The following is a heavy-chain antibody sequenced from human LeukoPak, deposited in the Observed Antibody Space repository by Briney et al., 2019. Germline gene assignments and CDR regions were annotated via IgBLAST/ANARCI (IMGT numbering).Heavy chain of an antibody. CDR2: ISGNGRT. Sequence: GGSLRLSCAASGFTVSSNYMNWVRQAPGKGLEWVSVISGNGRTFYADSLKGRFTISRDNSKNTLYLQMNSQRAEDTAVYYCATSLGLEDPYYYYYMDVWGKGTTVTVSS. D-gene: IGHD1-1*01. V-gene: IGHV3-66*02. J-gene: IGHJ6*03. CDR1: GFTVSSNY. CDR3: ATSLGLEDPYYYYYMDV.